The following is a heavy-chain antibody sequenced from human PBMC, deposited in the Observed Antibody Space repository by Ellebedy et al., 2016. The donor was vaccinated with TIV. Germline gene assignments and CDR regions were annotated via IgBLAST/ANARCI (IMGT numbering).Heavy chain of an antibody. CDR1: GGTFSSYA. V-gene: IGHV1-69*13. CDR2: IIPIFGTP. D-gene: IGHD3-22*01. J-gene: IGHJ4*02. CDR3: ASGRGSVVAQFDY. Sequence: AASVKVSCMASGGTFSSYALSWARQAPGQGLEWMGGIIPIFGTPNYAQKFQGRVTITADESTSTAYMELSSLRSEDTAVYYCASGRGSVVAQFDYWGQGTLVTVSS.